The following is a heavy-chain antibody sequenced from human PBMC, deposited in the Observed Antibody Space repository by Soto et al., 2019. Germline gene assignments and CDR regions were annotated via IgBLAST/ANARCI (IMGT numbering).Heavy chain of an antibody. J-gene: IGHJ4*02. D-gene: IGHD3-22*01. V-gene: IGHV4-39*01. CDR1: GGSIRTTSYY. CDR2: VYYSGSS. CDR3: ARKTPHYYDSSGYYY. Sequence: QLQLQESGPRLVKPSETLSLTCTVSGGSIRTTSYYWGWIRQPPGKGLDWIGSVYYSGSSYYNPSLKSRVTISVDTSKNQFSLKLSSVTAADTAVFYCARKTPHYYDSSGYYYWGQGILVTVSS.